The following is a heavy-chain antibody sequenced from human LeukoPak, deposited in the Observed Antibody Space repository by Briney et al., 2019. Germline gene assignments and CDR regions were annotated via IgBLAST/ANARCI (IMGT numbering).Heavy chain of an antibody. CDR1: GFTFSSYS. V-gene: IGHV3-48*01. CDR3: ASQLGDASDI. CDR2: ISSSSSTI. D-gene: IGHD6-13*01. J-gene: IGHJ3*02. Sequence: GGSLRLSCAASGFTFSSYSMNWVRQAPGKGLEWVSYISSSSSTIYYADSVKGRFTISRDNGKNSLYLQMNSLRAEDTAVYCCASQLGDASDIWGQGTMVTVSS.